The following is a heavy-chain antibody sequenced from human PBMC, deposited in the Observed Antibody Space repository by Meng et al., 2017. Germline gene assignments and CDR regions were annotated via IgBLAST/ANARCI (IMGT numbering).Heavy chain of an antibody. V-gene: IGHV1-18*01. J-gene: IGHJ3*02. CDR2: ISAYNGNT. CDR3: ARDWGLYDYVWGSYRYGAFDI. D-gene: IGHD3-16*02. Sequence: ASVKVSCKASGYTFTSYGISWVRQAPGQGLEWMGWISAYNGNTNYAQKLQGRVTMTTDTSTSTAYTELRSLRSDDTAVYYCARDWGLYDYVWGSYRYGAFDIWGQGTMVTVSS. CDR1: GYTFTSYG.